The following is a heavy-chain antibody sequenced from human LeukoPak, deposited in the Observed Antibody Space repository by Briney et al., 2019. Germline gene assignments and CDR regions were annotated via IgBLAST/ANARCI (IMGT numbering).Heavy chain of an antibody. CDR1: GFIVSSNY. CDR3: AKETSGSFDY. J-gene: IGHJ4*02. D-gene: IGHD1-26*01. CDR2: ISGSGGST. Sequence: GGSLRLSCAASGFIVSSNYMSWARQAPGKGLEWVSAISGSGGSTYYADSVKGRFTISRDNSKNTLYLQMNSLRAEDTAVYYCAKETSGSFDYWGQGTLVTVSS. V-gene: IGHV3-23*01.